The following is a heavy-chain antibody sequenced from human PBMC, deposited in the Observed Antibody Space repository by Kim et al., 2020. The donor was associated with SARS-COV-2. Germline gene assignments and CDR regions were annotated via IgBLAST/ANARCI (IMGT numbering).Heavy chain of an antibody. D-gene: IGHD3-10*01. Sequence: GGSKSYEASGRGRFTISSDNSKNTLYLQMNSLRAEDTAVYYCAKDMGLGYWGQGTLVTVSS. CDR2: GGSK. J-gene: IGHJ4*02. V-gene: IGHV3-23*01. CDR3: AKDMGLGY.